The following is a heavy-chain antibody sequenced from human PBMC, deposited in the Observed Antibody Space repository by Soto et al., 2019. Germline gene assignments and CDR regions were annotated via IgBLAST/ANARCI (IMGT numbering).Heavy chain of an antibody. CDR3: CHTWV. CDR2: INEDGSEE. Sequence: EVQMVESGGRLVQPGGSLRLSCAASGFSISDYWMSWVRQAPGKGLEWVGNINEDGSEENYVDSVKGRFTISRDNARNSLYLQMNSLRVEDTAVYYCCHTWVGGQGTLVTVSS. D-gene: IGHD1-26*01. CDR1: GFSISDYW. V-gene: IGHV3-7*01. J-gene: IGHJ4*02.